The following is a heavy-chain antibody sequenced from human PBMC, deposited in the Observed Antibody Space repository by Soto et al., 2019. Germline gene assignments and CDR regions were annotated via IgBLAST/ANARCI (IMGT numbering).Heavy chain of an antibody. V-gene: IGHV1-69*01. J-gene: IGHJ4*02. CDR2: IVPIFGKA. CDR3: ARGRDGSNYYFDY. Sequence: QVQPVQSGPEVKKPGSSVKVSCKASGGTFSDSVTSWVRQAPGQGLEWMGGIVPIFGKANLAEKFQDRVTITADESTSTAYMKLSSLRSEDTAVYYCARGRDGSNYYFDYWGQGTLVTVSS. D-gene: IGHD3-10*01. CDR1: GGTFSDSV.